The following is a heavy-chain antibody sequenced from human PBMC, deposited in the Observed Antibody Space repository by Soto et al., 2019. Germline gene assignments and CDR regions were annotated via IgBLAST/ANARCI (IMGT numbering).Heavy chain of an antibody. V-gene: IGHV4-34*01. CDR1: GGSFSGYY. CDR3: ARAPYIPQPTSSWYMWFDP. Sequence: SETLSLTCAVYGGSFSGYYWSWIRQPPGKGLEWIGEINHSGSTNYNPSLKSRVTISVDTSKNQFSLKLSSVTAADTAVYYCARAPYIPQPTSSWYMWFDPWGQGTLVTVSS. CDR2: INHSGST. D-gene: IGHD6-13*01. J-gene: IGHJ5*02.